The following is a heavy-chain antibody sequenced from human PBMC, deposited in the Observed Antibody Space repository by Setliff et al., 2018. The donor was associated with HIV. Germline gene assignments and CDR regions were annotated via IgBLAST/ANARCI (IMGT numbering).Heavy chain of an antibody. CDR2: MDPDSRNT. V-gene: IGHV1-8*02. J-gene: IGHJ6*03. Sequence: ASVKVSCKPSGYTFSSYDINWVRQAAGQGLEWMGWMDPDSRNTGYAQRFEGRVTLTWYTSISTAYLELNHLKSDDTAVYYCARARTDYYDRRRRSHYYIDVWARGATVTVSS. CDR3: ARARTDYYDRRRRSHYYIDV. CDR1: GYTFSSYD. D-gene: IGHD3-22*01.